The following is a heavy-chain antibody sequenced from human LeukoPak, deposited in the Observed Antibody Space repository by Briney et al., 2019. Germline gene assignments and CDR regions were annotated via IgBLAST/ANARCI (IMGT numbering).Heavy chain of an antibody. J-gene: IGHJ1*01. Sequence: ASVKVSCKASGYTFTSNYMHWVRQAPGQGLEWMGIINPSGGSTSYAQKFQGRVTMTRDTSTSTVYMELSSLRSEDTAVYYCARGKITFGGVIALAEYFQHWGQGTLVTVSS. CDR3: ARGKITFGGVIALAEYFQH. V-gene: IGHV1-46*01. CDR2: INPSGGST. D-gene: IGHD3-16*02. CDR1: GYTFTSNY.